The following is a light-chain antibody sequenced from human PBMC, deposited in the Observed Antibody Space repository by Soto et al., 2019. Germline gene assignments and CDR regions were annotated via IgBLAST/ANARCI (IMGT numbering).Light chain of an antibody. V-gene: IGKV3-15*01. Sequence: EIVMTQSPATLSVSPGERATLSCRASQSVSINLAWYQQKPGQTPRLLIYGASTRATGIPTRFSGSGSGTEFTLTISSLQSEDFAVYYCQQYDKWLTFGGGTKVEIK. CDR3: QQYDKWLT. J-gene: IGKJ4*01. CDR2: GAS. CDR1: QSVSIN.